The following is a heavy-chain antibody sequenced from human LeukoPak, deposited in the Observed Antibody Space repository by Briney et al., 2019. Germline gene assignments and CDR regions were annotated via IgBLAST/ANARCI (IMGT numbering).Heavy chain of an antibody. V-gene: IGHV3-23*01. CDR3: AKDKRGYSYGLFDY. Sequence: GGTLRLSCAASGFTFSSYGMSWVRQAPGKGLEWVSAISGSGGSTYYADSVKGRFTISRDNARKPLYLQMNSLRAEDTAVYYCAKDKRGYSYGLFDYWGQGTLVTVSS. J-gene: IGHJ4*02. CDR2: ISGSGGST. D-gene: IGHD5-18*01. CDR1: GFTFSSYG.